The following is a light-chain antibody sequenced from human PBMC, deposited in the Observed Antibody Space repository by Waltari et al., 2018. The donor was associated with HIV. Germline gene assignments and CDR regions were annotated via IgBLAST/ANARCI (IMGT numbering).Light chain of an antibody. CDR3: AAWDDSLSGPV. V-gene: IGLV1-47*01. CDR1: TSNIGNNY. CDR2: RHN. Sequence: QRVTISCSGGTSNIGNNYVYWYQQFPGTAPKLLIYRHNQRPSGVPDRFSGSKSGTSASLAISGLRSEDEADYYCAAWDDSLSGPVFGGGTKLTVL. J-gene: IGLJ3*02.